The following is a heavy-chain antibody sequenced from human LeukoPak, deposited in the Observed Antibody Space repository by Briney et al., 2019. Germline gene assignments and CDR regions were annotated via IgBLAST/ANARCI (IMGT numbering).Heavy chain of an antibody. CDR1: GGTFSSYA. Sequence: GASVKVSCKASGGTFSSYAISWVRQAPGQGLEWMGGIIPIFGTANYAQKFQGRVTITADESTSTAYMELSSLRSEDTAVYYCARGHRGYSGYDDYWGQGTLVTVSS. J-gene: IGHJ4*02. CDR2: IIPIFGTA. D-gene: IGHD5-12*01. V-gene: IGHV1-69*13. CDR3: ARGHRGYSGYDDY.